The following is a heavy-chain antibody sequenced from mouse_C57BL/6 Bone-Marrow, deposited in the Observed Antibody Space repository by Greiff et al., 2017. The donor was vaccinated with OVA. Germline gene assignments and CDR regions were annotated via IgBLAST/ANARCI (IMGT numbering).Heavy chain of an antibody. Sequence: EVQLVESGGGLVQPGGSLSLSCAASGFTFTDYYMSWVRQPPGKALEWLGFIRNKANGYTTEYSASVKGLFTISRDNSQSILYLQMNALRAEDWATVYCARSYGSSYGAYWGQGTLVTVSA. J-gene: IGHJ3*01. V-gene: IGHV7-3*01. CDR1: GFTFTDYY. CDR2: IRNKANGYTT. D-gene: IGHD1-1*01. CDR3: ARSYGSSYGAY.